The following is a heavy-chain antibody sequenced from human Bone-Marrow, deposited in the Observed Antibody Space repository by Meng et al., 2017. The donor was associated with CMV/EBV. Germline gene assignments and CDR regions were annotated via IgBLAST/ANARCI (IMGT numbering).Heavy chain of an antibody. D-gene: IGHD6-13*01. Sequence: SETLSLTCAVYGGSFSGYYWSWIRQPPGKGLEWIGEINHSGSTNYNPSLKSRVTISVDTSKNQFSLKLNSVTAADTAVYYCARGSTAAGKSLDYWGQGTRVTVSS. CDR2: INHSGST. CDR3: ARGSTAAGKSLDY. J-gene: IGHJ4*02. CDR1: GGSFSGYY. V-gene: IGHV4-34*01.